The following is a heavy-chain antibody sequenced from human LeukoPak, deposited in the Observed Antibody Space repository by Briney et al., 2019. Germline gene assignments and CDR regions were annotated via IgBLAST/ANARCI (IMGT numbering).Heavy chain of an antibody. CDR3: AKSYLGGSYGGAFDI. CDR2: ISWNSGSI. CDR1: GFTFDDYA. Sequence: GGSLRLSCAASGFTFDDYAMHWVRQAPGKGLEWVSGISWNSGSIGYADSVKGRFTISRDNAKNSLYLQMNSLRAEDTALYYCAKSYLGGSYGGAFDIWGQGTMVTVSS. V-gene: IGHV3-9*01. J-gene: IGHJ3*02. D-gene: IGHD1-26*01.